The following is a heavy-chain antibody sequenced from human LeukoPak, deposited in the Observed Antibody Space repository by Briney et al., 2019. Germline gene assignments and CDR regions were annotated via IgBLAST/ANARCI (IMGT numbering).Heavy chain of an antibody. CDR1: GFTFSSYE. V-gene: IGHV3-48*03. D-gene: IGHD3-16*01. CDR2: ISSSGSTI. Sequence: GGSLRLSCAASGFTFSSYEMSWVRQAPGKGLEWISYISSSGSTIYYADSVKGRFTISRDNSKNTLYLQMNSLRAEDTAVYYCARDFRSDDVYWGQGTLVTVSS. CDR3: ARDFRSDDVY. J-gene: IGHJ4*02.